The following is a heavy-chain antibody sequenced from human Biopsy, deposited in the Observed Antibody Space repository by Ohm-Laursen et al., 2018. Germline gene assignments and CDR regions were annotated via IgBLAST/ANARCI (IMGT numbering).Heavy chain of an antibody. CDR1: GYNFPIYY. Sequence: GASVKVSCKPSGYNFPIYYIHWVRQAPGQGLEWMGIINPTGGTTSYAEKFQGRVTLTRDTSTGTVYLELNSLIYEDTALYYCARDETGSSVFGPYYYGMDVWGQGTTVTVSS. J-gene: IGHJ6*02. CDR3: ARDETGSSVFGPYYYGMDV. CDR2: INPTGGTT. V-gene: IGHV1-46*01. D-gene: IGHD3-9*01.